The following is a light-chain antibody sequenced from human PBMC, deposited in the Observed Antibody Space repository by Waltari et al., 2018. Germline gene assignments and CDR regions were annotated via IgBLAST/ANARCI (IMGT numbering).Light chain of an antibody. Sequence: SCRASQSISKYFAWYQQKPGQAPRLLIYHASSRSTGIPDRFSGSGFGTDFSLTISRLEPEDFAVYYCQHYVSLPATFGQGTKLEIK. CDR2: HAS. J-gene: IGKJ1*01. CDR3: QHYVSLPAT. V-gene: IGKV3-20*01. CDR1: QSISKY.